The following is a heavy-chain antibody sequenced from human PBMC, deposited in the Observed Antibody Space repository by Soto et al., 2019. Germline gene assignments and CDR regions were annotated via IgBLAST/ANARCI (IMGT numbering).Heavy chain of an antibody. CDR2: INPNSGGT. J-gene: IGHJ4*02. D-gene: IGHD6-19*01. CDR1: GYTFTGYY. CDR3: ARGGLAVAGQTEFLD. Sequence: ASVKVSCKASGYTFTGYYMHWVRQAPGQGLEWMGWINPNSGGTNYAQKFQGWVTMTRDTSISTAYMELSRLRSDDTAVYYCARGGLAVAGQTEFLDWGQGTLVTVSS. V-gene: IGHV1-2*04.